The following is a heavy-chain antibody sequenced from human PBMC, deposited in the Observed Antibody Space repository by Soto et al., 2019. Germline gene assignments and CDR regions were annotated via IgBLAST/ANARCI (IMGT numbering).Heavy chain of an antibody. D-gene: IGHD6-19*01. CDR1: GFTVSYNY. CDR2: IYSGGST. V-gene: IGHV3-53*01. Sequence: GGSLRLSCAASGFTVSYNYMSWVRQTPGKGLEWVSVIYSGGSTYYADSVRGRFTISRDNSKNTLYLQMNSLRAEDTAIYYCARAVADELGAFDIWGKGTMVTVSS. CDR3: ARAVADELGAFDI. J-gene: IGHJ3*02.